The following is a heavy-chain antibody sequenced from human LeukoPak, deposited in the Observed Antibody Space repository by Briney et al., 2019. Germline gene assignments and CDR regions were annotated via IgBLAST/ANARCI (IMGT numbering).Heavy chain of an antibody. D-gene: IGHD3-9*01. V-gene: IGHV4-34*01. CDR1: GGSFSGYY. J-gene: IGHJ3*02. CDR3: ARGSRVLRYFDWLSSGAFDT. CDR2: INHSGST. Sequence: SETLSLTCAVYGGSFSGYYWSWIRQPPGKGLEWIGEINHSGSTNYNPSLKSRVTISVDTSKNQFSLKLSSVTAADTAVYYCARGSRVLRYFDWLSSGAFDTWGQGTMVTVSS.